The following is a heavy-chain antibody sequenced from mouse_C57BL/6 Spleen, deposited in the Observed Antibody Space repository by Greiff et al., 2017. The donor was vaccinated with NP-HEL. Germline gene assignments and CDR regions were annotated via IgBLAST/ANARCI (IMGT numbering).Heavy chain of an antibody. CDR2: INPNNGGT. D-gene: IGHD1-1*01. J-gene: IGHJ1*03. V-gene: IGHV1-18*01. CDR1: GYTFTDYN. Sequence: EVQLQQSGPELVKPGASVKIPCKASGYTFTDYNMDWVKQSHGKSLEWIGDINPNNGGTIYNQKFKGKATLTVDKSSSTAYMELHSLTSEDTAVYYCARLLRSHWYFDVWGTGTTVTVSS. CDR3: ARLLRSHWYFDV.